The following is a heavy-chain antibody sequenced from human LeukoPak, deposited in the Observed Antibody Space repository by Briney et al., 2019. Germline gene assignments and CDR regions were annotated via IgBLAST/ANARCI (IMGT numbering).Heavy chain of an antibody. Sequence: SETLSLTCTVSGYSISSGYYWGWIRQPPGKGLEWIGEINHSGSTNYNPSLKSRVTISVDTSKNQFSLKLSSVTAADTAVYYCARSYGDPYFDYWGQGTLVTVSS. CDR2: INHSGST. J-gene: IGHJ4*02. D-gene: IGHD4-17*01. CDR3: ARSYGDPYFDY. V-gene: IGHV4-38-2*02. CDR1: GYSISSGYY.